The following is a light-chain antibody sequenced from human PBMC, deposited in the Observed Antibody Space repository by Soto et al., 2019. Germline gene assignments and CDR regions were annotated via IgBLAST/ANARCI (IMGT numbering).Light chain of an antibody. Sequence: DIQMTQSPSTLSASVVDRVTITCLASQSISSWLAWYQQKPGKAPKLLIYAASSLQSGVPSRFSGSASGTDFTLTIGSLQPEDFATYYCQQSYFTPITFGQGTRLEIK. CDR1: QSISSW. J-gene: IGKJ5*01. V-gene: IGKV1-39*01. CDR2: AAS. CDR3: QQSYFTPIT.